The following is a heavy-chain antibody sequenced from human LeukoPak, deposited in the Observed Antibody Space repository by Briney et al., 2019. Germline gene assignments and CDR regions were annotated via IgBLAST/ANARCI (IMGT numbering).Heavy chain of an antibody. CDR2: IKQDGSKK. D-gene: IGHD3-22*01. CDR1: GFTLSSYW. Sequence: PGGSLRLSCAASGFTLSSYWMTWVRQAPGKGLEWVANIKQDGSKKNYVDSVKGRFTISRDNAKNSLYLQMNSLRADDTAVYYCATPLDYYDSSGYHQGGDWGQGTLVTVSS. J-gene: IGHJ4*02. V-gene: IGHV3-7*03. CDR3: ATPLDYYDSSGYHQGGD.